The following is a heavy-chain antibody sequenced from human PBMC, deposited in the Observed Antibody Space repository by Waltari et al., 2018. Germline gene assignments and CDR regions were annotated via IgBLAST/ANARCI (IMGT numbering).Heavy chain of an antibody. V-gene: IGHV3-53*01. CDR2: SYSGGST. CDR1: GFTVSSNY. Sequence: EVQLVESGGGLIQPGGSLRLSCAASGFTVSSNYMSWVRQAPGKGLEWVSVSYSGGSTYYADSVKGRFTISRDNSKNTLYLQMNSLRAEDTAVYYCARDRPYGAYGMDVWGQGTTVTVSS. J-gene: IGHJ6*02. D-gene: IGHD6-6*01. CDR3: ARDRPYGAYGMDV.